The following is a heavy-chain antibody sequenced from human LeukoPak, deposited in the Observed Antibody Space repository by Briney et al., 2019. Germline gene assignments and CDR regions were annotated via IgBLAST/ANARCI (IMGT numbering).Heavy chain of an antibody. CDR1: GGTFSSYA. Sequence: WASVKVSCKASGGTFSSYAISWVRQAPGQGLEWMGGIIPIFSTANYAQKFQGRVTVTADESTSTAYMELSSLRSEDTAVYYCARGPSRYFDWLPFDYWGQGTLVTVSS. D-gene: IGHD3-9*01. CDR2: IIPIFSTA. CDR3: ARGPSRYFDWLPFDY. V-gene: IGHV1-69*13. J-gene: IGHJ4*02.